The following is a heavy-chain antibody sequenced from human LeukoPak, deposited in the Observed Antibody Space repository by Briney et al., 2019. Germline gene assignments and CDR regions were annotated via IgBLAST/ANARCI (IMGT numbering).Heavy chain of an antibody. D-gene: IGHD2-21*01. CDR3: ARDVVVVAYDAFDI. V-gene: IGHV1-18*01. CDR2: ISAYNGNT. J-gene: IGHJ3*02. Sequence: VASVKVSCKASGYTFTSYGISWVRQAPGQGLEWMGWISAYNGNTNYAQKLQGRVTMTTDTSTSTAYMELRSLRSDDTAVYYCARDVVVVAYDAFDIWGQGTMVTVSS. CDR1: GYTFTSYG.